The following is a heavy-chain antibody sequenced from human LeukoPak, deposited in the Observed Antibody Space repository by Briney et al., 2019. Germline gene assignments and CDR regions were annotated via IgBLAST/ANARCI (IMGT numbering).Heavy chain of an antibody. D-gene: IGHD3-3*01. V-gene: IGHV4-38-2*01. CDR2: IYHSGST. CDR1: GYSISIGYY. Sequence: SETLSLTCAVSGYSISIGYYWGWIRQPPGKGLDWIGSIYHSGSTYYNPSLESRVTISVDTSKNQFSLNLSSVTAADAALFHCAEHNYDFWSGYEDYWGQGTLVTVSS. CDR3: AEHNYDFWSGYEDY. J-gene: IGHJ4*02.